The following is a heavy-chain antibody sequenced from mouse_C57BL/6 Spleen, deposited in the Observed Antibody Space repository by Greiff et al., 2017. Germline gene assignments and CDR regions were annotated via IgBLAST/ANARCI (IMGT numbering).Heavy chain of an antibody. CDR1: GFSLTSYG. J-gene: IGHJ4*01. CDR3: ARNSYSNSHLYYAMDY. CDR2: IWSGGST. V-gene: IGHV2-2*01. D-gene: IGHD2-5*01. Sequence: QVTLQQSGPGLVQPSQSLSITCTVSGFSLTSYGVHWVRQSPGKGLEWLGVIWSGGSTDSTAAFISRLSISKDNSKSQVFVKMNSMQSDYTALYYCARNSYSNSHLYYAMDYWGQGTAVTVSS.